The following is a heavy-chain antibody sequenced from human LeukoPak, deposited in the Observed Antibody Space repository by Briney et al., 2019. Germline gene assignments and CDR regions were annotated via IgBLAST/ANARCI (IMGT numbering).Heavy chain of an antibody. CDR2: IYYSGST. Sequence: SETLSLTCTVSGDSISSYYWNWIRQPPGKGLEWIGYIYYSGSTNYNPSLKSRVTISVDTSKNQFSLKLSSVTAADTAVYYCARSSEGRYYYDSSGYSYYYYYMNVWGKGTTVTISS. CDR3: ARSSEGRYYYDSSGYSYYYYYMNV. CDR1: GDSISSYY. V-gene: IGHV4-59*01. J-gene: IGHJ6*03. D-gene: IGHD3-22*01.